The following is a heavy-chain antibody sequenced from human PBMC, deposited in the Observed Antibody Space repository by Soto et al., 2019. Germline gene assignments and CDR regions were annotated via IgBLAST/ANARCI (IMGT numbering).Heavy chain of an antibody. J-gene: IGHJ6*02. Sequence: GASVKVSCKASGGTFSSYAISWVRQAPGQGLEWMGGIIPIFGTANYAQKFQGRVTITADESTSTAYMELSSLRSEDTAVYYCARPSAQLPINYYGMDVWGQGTTVTVSS. V-gene: IGHV1-69*13. CDR3: ARPSAQLPINYYGMDV. CDR2: IIPIFGTA. D-gene: IGHD1-1*01. CDR1: GGTFSSYA.